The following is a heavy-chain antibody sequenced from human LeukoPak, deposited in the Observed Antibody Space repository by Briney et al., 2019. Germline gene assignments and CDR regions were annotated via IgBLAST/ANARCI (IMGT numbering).Heavy chain of an antibody. Sequence: PSETLSLTCTVSGGSISSYYWSWIRQPPGKGLEWIGYIYYSGSTNYNPSLKGRVTISVDTSKNQFSLKLSSVTAADTAVYYCAKSLWFGELDIWGQGTMVTVSS. CDR1: GGSISSYY. CDR3: AKSLWFGELDI. D-gene: IGHD3-10*01. J-gene: IGHJ3*02. V-gene: IGHV4-59*08. CDR2: IYYSGST.